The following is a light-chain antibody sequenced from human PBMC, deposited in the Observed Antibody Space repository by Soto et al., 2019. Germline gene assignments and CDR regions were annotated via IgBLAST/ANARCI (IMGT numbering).Light chain of an antibody. CDR2: GIS. CDR3: QRYGSPPPWT. V-gene: IGKV3-20*01. CDR1: QSLTYNY. Sequence: EVVLTQSPGTLSLSPGERAALSCRASQSLTYNYLAWFQQKPGQAPRLLIYGISNRATGIPDRFSGSGSGTDFTLAISRLEPEDFAVYYCQRYGSPPPWTFGQGTKVEIK. J-gene: IGKJ1*01.